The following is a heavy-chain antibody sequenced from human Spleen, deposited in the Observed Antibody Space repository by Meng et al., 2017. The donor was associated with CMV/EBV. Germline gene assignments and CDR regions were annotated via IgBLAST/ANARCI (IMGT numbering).Heavy chain of an antibody. CDR2: ISAYSGNT. D-gene: IGHD2-2*01. CDR1: GYTFSSFG. J-gene: IGHJ5*02. Sequence: ASVKVSCKASGYTFSSFGISWVRQAPGQGLEWMGWISAYSGNTNYAQKLQGRVTMTTDTSTSTAYMELRSLRSDDTAVYYCARDLEYCGSTSCFEDCFDPWGQGTLVTVSS. V-gene: IGHV1-18*01. CDR3: ARDLEYCGSTSCFEDCFDP.